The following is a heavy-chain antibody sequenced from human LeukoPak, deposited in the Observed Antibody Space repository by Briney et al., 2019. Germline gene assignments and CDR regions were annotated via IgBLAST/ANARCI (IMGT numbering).Heavy chain of an antibody. J-gene: IGHJ6*02. CDR2: IHSSGSI. CDR1: GGSISIFY. V-gene: IGHV4-4*07. Sequence: SETLSLTCTVSGGSISIFYWSWIRQPAGKGLDWIGRIHSSGSINHNPSLKSRVTLSVDTSKNRFSLKLTSVAAADTAVYYCARGTFKDGLDVWGQGTTVTVSS. D-gene: IGHD2/OR15-2a*01. CDR3: ARGTFKDGLDV.